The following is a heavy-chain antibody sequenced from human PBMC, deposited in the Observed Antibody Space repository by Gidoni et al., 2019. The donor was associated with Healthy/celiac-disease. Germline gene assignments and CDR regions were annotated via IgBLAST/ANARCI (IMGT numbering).Heavy chain of an antibody. D-gene: IGHD3-10*01. V-gene: IGHV4-39*07. CDR3: ARYGYYGSGSYYYGMDV. CDR1: GGSLSSSSYY. Sequence: QLQLQESGPGLVKPSETLSLTCTVSGGSLSSSSYYWGWIRQPPGKGLEWIGSIYYSGSTYYNPSLKSRVTISVDTSKNQFSLKLSSVTAADTAVYYCARYGYYGSGSYYYGMDVWGQGTTVTVSS. CDR2: IYYSGST. J-gene: IGHJ6*02.